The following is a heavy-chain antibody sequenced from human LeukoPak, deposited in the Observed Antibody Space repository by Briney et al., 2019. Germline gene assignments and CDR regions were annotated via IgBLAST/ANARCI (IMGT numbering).Heavy chain of an antibody. CDR2: IRSKGYGGTA. D-gene: IGHD3-9*01. CDR1: GFTFGDYS. V-gene: IGHV3-49*04. J-gene: IGHJ4*02. Sequence: GGSLRLSCTTSGFTFGDYSISWVRQAPGKWLELVGFIRSKGYGGTAEYAASVKGRFTISRDDSNSIAYLHMDSLKTEDTAVYYCTREIRYFDWFQADYWGQGTLVTVSS. CDR3: TREIRYFDWFQADY.